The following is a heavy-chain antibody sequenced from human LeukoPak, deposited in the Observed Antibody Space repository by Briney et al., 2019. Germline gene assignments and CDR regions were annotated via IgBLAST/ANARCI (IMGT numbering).Heavy chain of an antibody. CDR2: IYYSGST. D-gene: IGHD3-3*01. CDR1: GGSISSGGYS. J-gene: IGHJ5*02. Sequence: KPSETLSLTCTVSGGSISSGGYSWSWIRQHPGKGLEWIGYIYYSGSTYYNPSLKSRVTISVDTSKNQFSLKLSSVTAADTAVYYCAREGGVKYDFWSGPRWFDPWGQGTLVTVSS. V-gene: IGHV4-31*03. CDR3: AREGGVKYDFWSGPRWFDP.